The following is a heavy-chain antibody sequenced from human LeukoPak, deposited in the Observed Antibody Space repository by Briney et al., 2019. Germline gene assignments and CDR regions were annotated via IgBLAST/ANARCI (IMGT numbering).Heavy chain of an antibody. CDR3: TPENWGSNY. CDR2: IKNKADGGTT. V-gene: IGHV3-15*07. D-gene: IGHD7-27*01. CDR1: GFTFSNAW. J-gene: IGHJ4*02. Sequence: GGSLRLSCAASGFTFSNAWMNWVRQAPGKGLEWVGRIKNKADGGTTEYAAPVKDRFTISRDDSKNTLYLQMSSLKTEDTAVYYCTPENWGSNYWGQGTLVIVSS.